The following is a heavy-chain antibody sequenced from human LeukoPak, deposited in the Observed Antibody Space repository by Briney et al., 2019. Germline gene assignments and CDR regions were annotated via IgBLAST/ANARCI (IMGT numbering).Heavy chain of an antibody. J-gene: IGHJ3*02. CDR3: ARPVVSSGEDLEAFDI. CDR1: GYSLTEIS. V-gene: IGHV1-24*01. Sequence: ASVNVSCKVSGYSLTEISMHWVRQAPGKGLERMGGFDPEDGETIYAQKFQGRVTITADKSTSTAYMELSSLRSEDTAVYYCARPVVSSGEDLEAFDIWGQGTMVTVSS. CDR2: FDPEDGET. D-gene: IGHD3-22*01.